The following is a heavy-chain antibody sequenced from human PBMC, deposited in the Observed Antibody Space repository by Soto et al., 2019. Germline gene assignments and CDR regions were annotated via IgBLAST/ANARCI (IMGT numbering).Heavy chain of an antibody. V-gene: IGHV3-9*01. Sequence: PGGSLRLSCAASGFTFDDYAMHWVRQAPGKGLEWVSGISWNSDSIGYADSVKGRFTISRDNAKNSLYLQMNSLRAEDTALYYCAIDNSNYVKYYFDYWGQGTLVSVPQ. CDR3: AIDNSNYVKYYFDY. CDR2: ISWNSDSI. J-gene: IGHJ4*02. D-gene: IGHD4-4*01. CDR1: GFTFDDYA.